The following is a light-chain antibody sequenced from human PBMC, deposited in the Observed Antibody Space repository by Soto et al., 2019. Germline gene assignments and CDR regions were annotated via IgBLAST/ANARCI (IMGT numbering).Light chain of an antibody. J-gene: IGKJ5*01. V-gene: IGKV3D-20*01. CDR3: QQYGSSPIT. CDR2: DAS. CDR1: QSVSSSY. Sequence: EIVLTQSPATLSLSPGERATLSSGASQSVSSSYVAWYQQKPGLAPRLLIYDASSRATGIPDRFSGSGSGTDFTLTIGRLEPEDFAVYYCQQYGSSPITFGQGTRLEIK.